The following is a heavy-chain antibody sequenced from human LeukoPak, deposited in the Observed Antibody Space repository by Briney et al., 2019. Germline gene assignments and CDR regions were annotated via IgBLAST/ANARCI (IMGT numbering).Heavy chain of an antibody. J-gene: IGHJ4*02. CDR3: AKGGGGYYDFWSGYMA. V-gene: IGHV3-23*01. Sequence: GGSLRLSCAASGFTFSSYAMSWVRQAPGKGLEWVSAISGSGGSTYYADSVKGRFTISRDNCKNTLYLQMNSLRAEDTAVYYCAKGGGGYYDFWSGYMAWGQGTLVTVSS. CDR1: GFTFSSYA. CDR2: ISGSGGST. D-gene: IGHD3-3*01.